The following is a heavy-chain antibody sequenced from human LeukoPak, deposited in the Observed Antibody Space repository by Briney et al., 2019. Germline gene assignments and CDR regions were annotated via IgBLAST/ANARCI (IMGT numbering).Heavy chain of an antibody. V-gene: IGHV4-34*01. D-gene: IGHD2-2*01. CDR2: INHSGST. J-gene: IGHJ5*02. CDR1: GFTFSSYA. CDR3: ARGSFPKQLLFGWFDP. Sequence: GSLRLSCAASGFTFSSYAMSWVRQAPGKGLEWIGEINHSGSTNYNPSLKSRVTISVDTSKNQFSLKLSSVTAADTAVYYCARGSFPKQLLFGWFDPWGQGTLVTVSS.